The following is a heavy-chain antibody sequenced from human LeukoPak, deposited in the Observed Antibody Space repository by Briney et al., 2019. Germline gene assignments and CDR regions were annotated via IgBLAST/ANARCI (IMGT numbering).Heavy chain of an antibody. J-gene: IGHJ4*02. CDR2: IRYDGSNK. Sequence: GGSLRVSCAASGITFSSYGMHWVRQAPGKGLEWVAFIRYDGSNKYYADSVKGRFTISRDNSKNTLYLQMNSLRAEDTAVYYCAKDLSALVVVPAALDYWGQGTLVTVSS. V-gene: IGHV3-30*02. CDR3: AKDLSALVVVPAALDY. CDR1: GITFSSYG. D-gene: IGHD2-2*01.